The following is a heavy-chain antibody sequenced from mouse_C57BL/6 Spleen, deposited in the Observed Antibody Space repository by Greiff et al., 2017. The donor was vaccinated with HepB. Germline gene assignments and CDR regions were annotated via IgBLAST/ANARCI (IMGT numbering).Heavy chain of an antibody. CDR2: IYPGDGDT. J-gene: IGHJ1*03. V-gene: IGHV1-82*01. D-gene: IGHD1-1*01. Sequence: VQLQQSGPELVKPGASVKISCKASGYAFSSSWMNWVKQRPGKGPEWIGRIYPGDGDTNYNGKFKGKATLTADKSSSTAYMQLSSLTSEDSAVYFCARRDGSSYGYFDVWGTGTTVTVSS. CDR1: GYAFSSSW. CDR3: ARRDGSSYGYFDV.